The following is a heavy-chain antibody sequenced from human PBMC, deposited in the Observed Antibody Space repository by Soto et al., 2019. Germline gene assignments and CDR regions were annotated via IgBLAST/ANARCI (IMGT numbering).Heavy chain of an antibody. Sequence: QVQLVQSGAEVKKPGASVKVSCKASGYTLTSYGISWVRQAPGQGLEWMGWISAYNGNTNYAQKLRGRVTMTTDTSTSTAYMELRSLRSDDTAVYYCARGEPIWVAVAGPDDAFDIWGQGTMVTVSS. J-gene: IGHJ3*02. V-gene: IGHV1-18*01. D-gene: IGHD6-19*01. CDR3: ARGEPIWVAVAGPDDAFDI. CDR1: GYTLTSYG. CDR2: ISAYNGNT.